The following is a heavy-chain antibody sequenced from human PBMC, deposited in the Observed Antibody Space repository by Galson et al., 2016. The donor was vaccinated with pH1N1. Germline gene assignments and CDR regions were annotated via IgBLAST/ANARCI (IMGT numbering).Heavy chain of an antibody. J-gene: IGHJ4*02. CDR2: FSGSGSST. D-gene: IGHD3-10*01. CDR3: ARDMVRGPPQWGYFDY. Sequence: SLRLSCAASGFSFSNYAMHWVRQAPGKGLEWVSAFSGSGSSTYYADSVKGRFTISRDNSKNTLYLQMNSLRADDTAVYCCARDMVRGPPQWGYFDYWGQGTLVTVSS. V-gene: IGHV3-23*01. CDR1: GFSFSNYA.